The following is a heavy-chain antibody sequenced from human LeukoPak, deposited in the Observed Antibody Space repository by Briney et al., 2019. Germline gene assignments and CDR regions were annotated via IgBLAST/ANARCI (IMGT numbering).Heavy chain of an antibody. D-gene: IGHD4-17*01. CDR3: ARYYGDYAGNWFDP. V-gene: IGHV3-7*03. CDR2: IKQDGSEK. J-gene: IGHJ5*02. Sequence: GGSLRLSCAASGFTFNSYWMSWVRQAPGKGLEWVANIKQDGSEKYYVDSVKGRFTISRDNSKNTLYLQMNSLRAEDTAVYYCARYYGDYAGNWFDPWGQGTLVTVSS. CDR1: GFTFNSYW.